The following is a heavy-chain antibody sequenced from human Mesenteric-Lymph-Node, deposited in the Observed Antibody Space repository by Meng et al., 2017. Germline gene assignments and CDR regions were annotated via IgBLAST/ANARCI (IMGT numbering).Heavy chain of an antibody. Sequence: GGSLRLSCAASGFTFSTAWMGWVRQAPGKGLEWVATISGSGAFTSNADSVKGRLTISRDNSKNMLYLQMNSLRAEDTAVYYCAKETIPTYEFVWGSYDYWGQGTLVTVSS. CDR2: ISGSGAFT. CDR3: AKETIPTYEFVWGSYDY. CDR1: GFTFSTAW. J-gene: IGHJ4*02. V-gene: IGHV3-23*01. D-gene: IGHD3-16*01.